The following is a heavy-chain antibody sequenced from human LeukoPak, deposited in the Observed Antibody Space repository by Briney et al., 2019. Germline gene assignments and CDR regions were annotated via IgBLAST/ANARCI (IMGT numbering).Heavy chain of an antibody. CDR1: GFTFSSYS. J-gene: IGHJ4*02. CDR2: VSTGSNYI. Sequence: MSGGSLRLSCTASGFTFSSYSLNWVRQAPGKGLEWVSSVSTGSNYIYYADSVKGRFTISRDNDKNSLYLQMNSLRVEDTAVYYCARDSPDYWGQGTLVTVSS. V-gene: IGHV3-21*01. CDR3: ARDSPDY.